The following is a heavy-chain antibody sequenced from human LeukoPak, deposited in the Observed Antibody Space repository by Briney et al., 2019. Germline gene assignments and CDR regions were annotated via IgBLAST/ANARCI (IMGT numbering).Heavy chain of an antibody. Sequence: GGSLRLSCAASGFTFSSYAMHWVRQAPGKGLEWVAVISYDGSNKYYADSVKGRFTISRDNSKNTLYLQMNSLRAEDTAVYYCARDYDILTGYAYYFDYWGQGTLVTVSS. D-gene: IGHD3-9*01. CDR1: GFTFSSYA. CDR2: ISYDGSNK. J-gene: IGHJ4*02. CDR3: ARDYDILTGYAYYFDY. V-gene: IGHV3-30*01.